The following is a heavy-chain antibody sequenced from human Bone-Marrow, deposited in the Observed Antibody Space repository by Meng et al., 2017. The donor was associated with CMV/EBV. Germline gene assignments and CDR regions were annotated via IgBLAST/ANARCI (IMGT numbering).Heavy chain of an antibody. D-gene: IGHD2-2*01. CDR1: GGSISSYY. J-gene: IGHJ4*02. V-gene: IGHV4-39*07. CDR2: IYYSGST. Sequence: SETLSLTCTVSGGSISSYYWGWIRQPPGKGLEWIGSIYYSGSTYYNPSLKSRVTISVDTSKNQFSLKLSSVTAADTAVYYCASNFEDIVVVPAIFDDWGQGTLVTVSS. CDR3: ASNFEDIVVVPAIFDD.